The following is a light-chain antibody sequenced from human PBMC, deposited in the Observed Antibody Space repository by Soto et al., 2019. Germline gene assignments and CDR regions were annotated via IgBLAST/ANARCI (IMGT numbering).Light chain of an antibody. V-gene: IGLV2-14*01. CDR2: EVS. CDR3: SSYTSSSTFYA. CDR1: SSDVGGYNY. J-gene: IGLJ1*01. Sequence: QSVLTQPASVSGSPGQSITISCTGTSSDVGGYNYVSWYQQHPGKAPKLMIYEVSNRPSGVSNRFSGSKSGNTASLTISGLQAEDEADYYCSSYTSSSTFYAFGNGTKVTVL.